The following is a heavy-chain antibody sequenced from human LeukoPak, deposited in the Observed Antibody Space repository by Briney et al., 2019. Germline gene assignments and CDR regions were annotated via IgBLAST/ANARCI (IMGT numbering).Heavy chain of an antibody. CDR2: ISYDGSNK. Sequence: PGRSLRLSCAASGFTFSSYGMHWVRQAPGKGLEWVAVISYDGSNKYYADSVKGRFTISRDNSKNTPYLQMNSLRAEDTAVYYCAKDLCSGGSCYSDYWGQGTLVTVSS. V-gene: IGHV3-30*18. CDR3: AKDLCSGGSCYSDY. CDR1: GFTFSSYG. J-gene: IGHJ4*02. D-gene: IGHD2-15*01.